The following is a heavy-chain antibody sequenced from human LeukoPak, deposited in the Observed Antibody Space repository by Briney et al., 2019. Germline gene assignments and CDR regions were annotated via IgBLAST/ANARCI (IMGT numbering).Heavy chain of an antibody. J-gene: IGHJ4*02. CDR2: IWYDGSNK. D-gene: IGHD6-19*01. Sequence: GGSLRLSCAASGFTFSSYGMPWVRQAPGKGLKWVAVIWYDGSNKYYADSVKGRFTISRDNSKNTLYLQMNSLRAEDTAVYYCAREYRAVAAPFDYWGQGTLVTVSS. CDR1: GFTFSSYG. CDR3: AREYRAVAAPFDY. V-gene: IGHV3-33*01.